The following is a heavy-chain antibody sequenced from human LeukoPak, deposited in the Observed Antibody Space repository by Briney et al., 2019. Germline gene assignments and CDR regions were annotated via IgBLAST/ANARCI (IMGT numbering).Heavy chain of an antibody. CDR3: ARERYYDYVWGSYRFFDY. CDR2: ISSSGSTI. Sequence: GGSLRLSCAASGFTFSDYYMSWIRQAPGKGLEWVSYISSSGSTIYYADSVKGRFTISRDNAKNSLYLQMNSLRAEDTAVYYCARERYYDYVWGSYRFFDYWGQGTLVTVPS. D-gene: IGHD3-16*02. CDR1: GFTFSDYY. J-gene: IGHJ4*02. V-gene: IGHV3-11*01.